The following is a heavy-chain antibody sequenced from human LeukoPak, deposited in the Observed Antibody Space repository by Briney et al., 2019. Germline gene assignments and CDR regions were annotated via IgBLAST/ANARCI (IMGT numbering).Heavy chain of an antibody. Sequence: SETLSLTCTVSGGSISSYFWNWIRPPPGKGLEWIGYIYYSGSTNYNPSLKSRVTISVDTSKNQFSLKLSSVTTADTAVYYCARGKPAAGQDYFDYWGQGTLLTVSS. CDR3: ARGKPAAGQDYFDY. D-gene: IGHD6-13*01. V-gene: IGHV4-59*01. J-gene: IGHJ4*02. CDR2: IYYSGST. CDR1: GGSISSYF.